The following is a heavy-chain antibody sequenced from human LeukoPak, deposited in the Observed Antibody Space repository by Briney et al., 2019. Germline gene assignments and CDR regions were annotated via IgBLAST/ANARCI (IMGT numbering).Heavy chain of an antibody. D-gene: IGHD2-2*01. CDR2: IYPGDAET. J-gene: IGHJ5*02. V-gene: IGHV5-51*01. CDR1: GYSFTSYW. Sequence: PGESLKISCKGSGYSFTSYWIGGVRQMAGKGLEWMGIIYPGDAETRYSPSFQGQVTISADKSIITAYLQWSSRKAADSAMYYCARRKGLYCSSVSCLATWFDPWGQGTLVTVSS. CDR3: ARRKGLYCSSVSCLATWFDP.